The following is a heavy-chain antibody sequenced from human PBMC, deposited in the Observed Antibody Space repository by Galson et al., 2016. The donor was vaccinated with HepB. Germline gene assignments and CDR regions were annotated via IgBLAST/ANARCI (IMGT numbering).Heavy chain of an antibody. J-gene: IGHJ4*02. CDR1: GFTFSTHS. CDR3: ARDMSVPVAGPAFDY. V-gene: IGHV3-48*01. D-gene: IGHD6-19*01. CDR2: ISGSGNAI. Sequence: SLRLSCATSGFTFSTHSLSWFRQAPGKGLQWLSHISGSGNAIFYADSVKGRFTISRDRATNSLYLQMNNLRVEDTGLYFCARDMSVPVAGPAFDYWGQGTQVAVSS.